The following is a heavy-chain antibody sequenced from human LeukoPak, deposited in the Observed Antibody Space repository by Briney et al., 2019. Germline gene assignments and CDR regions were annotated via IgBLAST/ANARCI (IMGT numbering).Heavy chain of an antibody. V-gene: IGHV1-69*05. CDR2: IIPIFGTA. J-gene: IGHJ4*02. D-gene: IGHD3-3*01. CDR3: ARDYYDFWSGYSGFSY. Sequence: SVKVSCKASGGTFSSYAISWVRQAPGQGLEWMGRIIPIFGTANYAQKFQGRVTMTRDTSISTAYMELSRLRSDDTAVYYCARDYYDFWSGYSGFSYWGQGTLVTVSS. CDR1: GGTFSSYA.